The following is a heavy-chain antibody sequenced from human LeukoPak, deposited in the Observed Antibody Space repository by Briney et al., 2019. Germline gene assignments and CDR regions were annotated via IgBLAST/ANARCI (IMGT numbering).Heavy chain of an antibody. CDR3: AKDRDWYYFDY. CDR2: ISYDGSNE. J-gene: IGHJ4*02. CDR1: GFTFSSYG. V-gene: IGHV3-30*18. Sequence: PGGSLRLSCAASGFTFSSYGMHWVRQAPGKGLEWVAVISYDGSNEYYADSVKGRFTISRDNSKNTLYLQMNSLRAEDTAVYYCAKDRDWYYFDYWGQGTLVTVSS. D-gene: IGHD5-24*01.